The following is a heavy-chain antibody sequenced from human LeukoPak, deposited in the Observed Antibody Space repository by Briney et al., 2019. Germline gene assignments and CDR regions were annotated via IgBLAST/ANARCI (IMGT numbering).Heavy chain of an antibody. V-gene: IGHV4-59*01. CDR3: ARDLVPGVAGP. D-gene: IGHD6-19*01. CDR1: GGPISSYH. CDR2: IYYSGST. Sequence: PSDTLSLTCTVSGGPISSYHWSWIRQPPGKGLEWIGYIYYSGSTNYNPSLKSRVTTSVDTSTTQFSLKLSSVTAADTAVYYCARDLVPGVAGPWGQGTLVTVSS. J-gene: IGHJ5*02.